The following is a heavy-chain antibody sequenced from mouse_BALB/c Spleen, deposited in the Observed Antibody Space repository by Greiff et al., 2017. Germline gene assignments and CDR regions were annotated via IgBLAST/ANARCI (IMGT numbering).Heavy chain of an antibody. CDR2: INPSNGGT. Sequence: QVQLKESGAELVKPGASVKLSCKASGYTFTSYYMYWVKQRPGQGLEWIGEINPSNGGTNFNEKFKSKATLTVDKSSSTAYMQLSSLTSEDSAVYYCTRSGDYYGSSYYYAMDYWGQGTSVTVSS. CDR1: GYTFTSYY. J-gene: IGHJ4*01. D-gene: IGHD1-1*01. V-gene: IGHV1S81*02. CDR3: TRSGDYYGSSYYYAMDY.